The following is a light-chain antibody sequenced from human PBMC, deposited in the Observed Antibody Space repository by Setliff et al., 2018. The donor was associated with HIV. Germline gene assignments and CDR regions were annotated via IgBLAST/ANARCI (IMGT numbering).Light chain of an antibody. CDR1: RSDVGYFNY. CDR2: DVL. Sequence: QSALTQPASVSGSPGQSVTISCTGTRSDVGYFNYVSWYQQHSDKAPKLIIYDVLIRPSGVSDRFSGSKSGNTASLTISGPQPEDEANYYCLSYTTSRTQVFGGGTKVTVL. J-gene: IGLJ2*01. CDR3: LSYTTSRTQV. V-gene: IGLV2-14*03.